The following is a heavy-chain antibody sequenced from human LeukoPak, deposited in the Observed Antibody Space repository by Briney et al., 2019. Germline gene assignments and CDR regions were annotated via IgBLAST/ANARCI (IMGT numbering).Heavy chain of an antibody. CDR1: GFTFSSYG. CDR3: AKARGGTSAFDI. D-gene: IGHD1-1*01. Sequence: GRSLGLSCAASGFTFSSYGMHWVRQAPGKGLEWVAVIWYDGSNKYYADSVKGRFTISRDNSKNTLYLQMNSLRAEDTAVYYCAKARGGTSAFDIWGQGTMVTVSS. CDR2: IWYDGSNK. J-gene: IGHJ3*02. V-gene: IGHV3-33*06.